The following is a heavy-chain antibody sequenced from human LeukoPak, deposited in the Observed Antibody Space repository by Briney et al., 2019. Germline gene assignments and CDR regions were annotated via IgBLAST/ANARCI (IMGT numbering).Heavy chain of an antibody. V-gene: IGHV3-23*01. CDR3: AKATGYLL. Sequence: GGSLRLSCAASGFTFSSYAMSWVRQAPGKGLEWVSTISNSDYSTYYADSVKGRFTISRANSENTLNLQLNNLRAEETAGFSRAKATGYLLWGQGTLVTVSS. CDR2: ISNSDYST. D-gene: IGHD1-14*01. CDR1: GFTFSSYA. J-gene: IGHJ4*02.